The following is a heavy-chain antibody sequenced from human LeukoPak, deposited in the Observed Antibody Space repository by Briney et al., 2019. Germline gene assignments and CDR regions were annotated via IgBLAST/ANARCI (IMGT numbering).Heavy chain of an antibody. CDR3: ARDGYCSGGSCYWDAFDI. D-gene: IGHD2-15*01. CDR2: ISSSSSYI. CDR1: GFTFSSYS. Sequence: PGGSLRLSCAASGFTFSSYSMTWVRQAPGKGLEWVSSISSSSSYIYYADSVKGRFTISRDNAKNSLYLQMNSLRAEDTAVYYCARDGYCSGGSCYWDAFDIWGQGTMVTVSS. V-gene: IGHV3-21*01. J-gene: IGHJ3*02.